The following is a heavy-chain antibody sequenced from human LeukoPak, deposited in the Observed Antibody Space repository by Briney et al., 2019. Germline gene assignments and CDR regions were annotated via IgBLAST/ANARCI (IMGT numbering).Heavy chain of an antibody. V-gene: IGHV3-23*01. CDR1: GFTFSNYA. J-gene: IGHJ4*02. CDR3: ARRSGIAVAGAFDY. D-gene: IGHD6-19*01. Sequence: GGSLRLSCAASGFTFSNYAMRWVRQAPGKGLEWVSGISGSGDSTYYADSVKGRFTISRVNSKNTLYLQMNSLRAEDTAVYYCARRSGIAVAGAFDYWGQGTLVTVSS. CDR2: ISGSGDST.